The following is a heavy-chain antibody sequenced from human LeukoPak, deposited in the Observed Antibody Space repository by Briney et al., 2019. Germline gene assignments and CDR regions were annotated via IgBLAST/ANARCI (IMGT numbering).Heavy chain of an antibody. J-gene: IGHJ4*02. CDR1: GFTFSSYS. CDR3: ARGSRIAAPFDY. CDR2: ISSSSSYI. V-gene: IGHV3-21*01. Sequence: GGSLRLSSAASGFTFSSYSMNWVRQAPGKGLEWVSSISSSSSYIYYADSVKGRFTISRDNAKNSLYLQMNSLRAEDTAVYYCARGSRIAAPFDYWGQGTLVTVSS. D-gene: IGHD6-6*01.